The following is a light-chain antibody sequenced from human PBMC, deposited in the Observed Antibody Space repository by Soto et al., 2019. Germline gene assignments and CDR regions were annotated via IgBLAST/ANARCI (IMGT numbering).Light chain of an antibody. J-gene: IGLJ1*01. CDR2: EVT. V-gene: IGLV2-8*01. CDR1: SSDVGGHNY. CDR3: CSYAGNNNV. Sequence: QSVLTQPPSASGSPGQSVTISCTGTSSDVGGHNYVSWYQQHPGKAPKLMIYEVTQRPSGVPDRFSGSKSGNTASLTVSGLQAGDEADYYCCSYAGNNNVFGTGTKVTVL.